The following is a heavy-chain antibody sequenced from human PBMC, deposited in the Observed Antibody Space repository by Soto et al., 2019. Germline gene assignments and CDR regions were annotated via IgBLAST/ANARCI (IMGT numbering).Heavy chain of an antibody. Sequence: SVKVSCKASGGTFSSYAISWVRQAPGQGLEWMGGIIPIFGTANYAQKFQGRVTITADESTSKAYMELSSLRSEDTAVYYCARGGRPTRSLQIQLESPYNWFDPWGQGTLVTVSS. CDR3: ARGGRPTRSLQIQLESPYNWFDP. D-gene: IGHD1-1*01. V-gene: IGHV1-69*13. CDR2: IIPIFGTA. CDR1: GGTFSSYA. J-gene: IGHJ5*02.